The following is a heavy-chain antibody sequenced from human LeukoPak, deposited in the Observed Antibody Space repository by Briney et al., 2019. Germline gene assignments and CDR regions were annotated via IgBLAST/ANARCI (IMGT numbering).Heavy chain of an antibody. D-gene: IGHD1-26*01. CDR3: ARDSASRGSYYSGDNY. V-gene: IGHV1-69*13. Sequence: GASVKVSFKASGGTFSSYAISWVRQAPGQGLEWVGGIIPIFGTANYAQKFQGRVTITADESTSTAYMELSSLRSEDTAVYYCARDSASRGSYYSGDNYWGQGTLVTVSS. J-gene: IGHJ4*02. CDR2: IIPIFGTA. CDR1: GGTFSSYA.